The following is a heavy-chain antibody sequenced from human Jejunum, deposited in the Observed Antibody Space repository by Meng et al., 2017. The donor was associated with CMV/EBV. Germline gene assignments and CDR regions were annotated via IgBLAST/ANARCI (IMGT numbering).Heavy chain of an antibody. CDR3: ARDLTISGVAPGY. J-gene: IGHJ4*02. CDR2: ISSNGVST. D-gene: IGHD3-3*01. V-gene: IGHV3-64*02. CDR1: GFTFSNYV. Sequence: SGFTFSNYVMYWVRQAPGKGLEYVSGISSNGVSTYYAGSVKGRFTISRDNSKNTLYLQMGGLRADDTAMYYCARDLTISGVAPGYWGQGTLVTVSS.